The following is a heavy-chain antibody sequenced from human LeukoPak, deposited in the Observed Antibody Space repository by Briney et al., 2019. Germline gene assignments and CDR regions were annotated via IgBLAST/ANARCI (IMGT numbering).Heavy chain of an antibody. D-gene: IGHD2-2*01. CDR2: INQHGSEK. Sequence: GGSLRLSCAASGFTFSAYWMNWVRQAPGKGLEWVANINQHGSEKHYVDSVKGRFTISRDNAKNSLYLQMNSLRAEDTAVYYCAREGGGYCSSTSCWRVAFDIWGQGTMVTVSS. CDR1: GFTFSAYW. J-gene: IGHJ3*02. V-gene: IGHV3-7*01. CDR3: AREGGGYCSSTSCWRVAFDI.